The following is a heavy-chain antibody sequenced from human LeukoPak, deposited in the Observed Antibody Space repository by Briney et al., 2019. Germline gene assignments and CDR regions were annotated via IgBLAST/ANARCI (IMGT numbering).Heavy chain of an antibody. CDR3: ARDRYCSGGSCGKDY. D-gene: IGHD2-15*01. CDR2: IYYSGST. V-gene: IGHV4-39*07. Sequence: SETLSLTCTVSGGSISSSSYYWGWIRQPPGKGLEWIGSIYYSGSTYYNPSLKSRVTISVDTSTSQFSLKLSSVTAADTAVYYCARDRYCSGGSCGKDYWGQGTLVTVSS. CDR1: GGSISSSSYY. J-gene: IGHJ4*02.